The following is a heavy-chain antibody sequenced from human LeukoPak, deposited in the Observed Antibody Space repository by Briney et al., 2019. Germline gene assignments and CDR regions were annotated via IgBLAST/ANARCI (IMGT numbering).Heavy chain of an antibody. J-gene: IGHJ4*02. D-gene: IGHD3-3*01. V-gene: IGHV3-23*01. CDR1: GFTFSNYA. Sequence: SGGSLRLSCAASGFTFSNYAMSWVCQAPGKGLEWVSGSGSGGSTHYADSVKGRFTISRDNSKNTLYLQMNSLRAEDTAVYYCAKDFWSGYYPTYWGQGTLVTVSS. CDR2: SGSGGST. CDR3: AKDFWSGYYPTY.